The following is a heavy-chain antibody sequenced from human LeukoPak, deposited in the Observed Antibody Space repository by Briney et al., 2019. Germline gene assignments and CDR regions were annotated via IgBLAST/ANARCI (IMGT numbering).Heavy chain of an antibody. V-gene: IGHV4-30-2*01. D-gene: IGHD2-2*02. CDR1: GGSISSGGYS. CDR3: ARGNYCSSTSCYTPFDY. J-gene: IGHJ4*02. Sequence: PSQTLSLTCAVSGGSISSGGYSWSWIRQPPGKGLEWIGYIYHSGSTYYNPSLKSRVTISVDRSKNQFSLKLSPVTAADTAVYYCARGNYCSSTSCYTPFDYWGQGTLVTVSS. CDR2: IYHSGST.